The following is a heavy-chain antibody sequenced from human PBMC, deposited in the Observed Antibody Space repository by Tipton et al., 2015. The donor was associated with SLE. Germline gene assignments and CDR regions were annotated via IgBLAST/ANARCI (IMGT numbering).Heavy chain of an antibody. D-gene: IGHD3-9*01. Sequence: TLSLTCAVYGGSFSDYYWGWIRQPPGKGLEWIGEINHSGGTNYNPSLKSRVTISVDTSKNQFSLKLSSVTAADTAVYYCARRGYDIPYYYYMDVWGKGTTVTVSS. J-gene: IGHJ6*03. CDR3: ARRGYDIPYYYYMDV. CDR2: INHSGGT. CDR1: GGSFSDYY. V-gene: IGHV4-34*01.